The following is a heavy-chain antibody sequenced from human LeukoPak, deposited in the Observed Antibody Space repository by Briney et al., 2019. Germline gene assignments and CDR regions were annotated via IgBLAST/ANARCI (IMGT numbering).Heavy chain of an antibody. CDR2: IYHSGST. V-gene: IGHV4-38-2*01. CDR1: GYSISSGYY. J-gene: IGHJ6*03. Sequence: SETLSLTCAVSGYSISSGYYWGWIRQPPGKGLELIGSIYHSGSTYYNPSLKSRVTISVDTSKNQFSLKLRSVTAADTAVYYCARARAGDYGFYYYYMEVWGKGTTVTVSS. CDR3: ARARAGDYGFYYYYMEV. D-gene: IGHD4-17*01.